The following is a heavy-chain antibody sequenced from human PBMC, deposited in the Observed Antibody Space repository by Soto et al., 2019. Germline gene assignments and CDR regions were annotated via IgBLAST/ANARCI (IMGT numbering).Heavy chain of an antibody. V-gene: IGHV1-46*01. Sequence: QVQLVQSGAEVKKPGASMKISCKASGYPFIDHYIHWVRQAPGQGLEWIGVINPDGDATSYAQRFQGSGPVTADTSTSTVYLVLSSLTLADTAFYYCASDPRCWNYVGFGDYWGQGTLVTVST. J-gene: IGHJ4*02. CDR1: GYPFIDHY. CDR3: ASDPRCWNYVGFGDY. D-gene: IGHD3-16*01. CDR2: INPDGDAT.